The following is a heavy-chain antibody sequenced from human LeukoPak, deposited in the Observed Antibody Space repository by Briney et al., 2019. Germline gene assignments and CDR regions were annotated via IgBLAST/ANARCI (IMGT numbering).Heavy chain of an antibody. V-gene: IGHV3-23*01. CDR2: VSPPGGGT. J-gene: IGHJ4*02. CDR3: AKDHDYVWGSYHDHYYFDY. Sequence: PGGSLRLSCAASGFTFSNHGMNWVRQAPGKWLEWLSGVSPPGGGTYYADSVKGRFTISRDDSKNTLYLQMNRLRAEDTAVYYCAKDHDYVWGSYHDHYYFDYWGQGTLVTVSS. CDR1: GFTFSNHG. D-gene: IGHD3-16*02.